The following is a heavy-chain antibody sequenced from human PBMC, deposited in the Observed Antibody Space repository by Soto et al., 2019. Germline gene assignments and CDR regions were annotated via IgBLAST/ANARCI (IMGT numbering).Heavy chain of an antibody. J-gene: IGHJ1*01. V-gene: IGHV4-59*01. CDR3: AGGDSSGWFPTARYFQH. CDR1: GGSISRYY. Sequence: SETLSLTCTVSGGSISRYYWSWIRQPPGKGLEWIGYIYYSGSTNYNPSLKSRVTISVDTSKNQFSLKLSSLTAADTALYYCAGGDSSGWFPTARYFQHWGQGTLVTVSS. D-gene: IGHD6-19*01. CDR2: IYYSGST.